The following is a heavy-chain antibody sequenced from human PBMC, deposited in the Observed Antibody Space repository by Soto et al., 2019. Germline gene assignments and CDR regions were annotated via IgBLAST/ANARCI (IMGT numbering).Heavy chain of an antibody. V-gene: IGHV3-30-3*01. J-gene: IGHJ4*02. CDR3: ARDDTMVRGVRRYWVY. D-gene: IGHD3-10*01. CDR1: GCTFSSYA. Sequence: GGSLRLSCAASGCTFSSYAMHWVLQAPGKGLERVAVISYDGSNKYYADSVKGRFTISRDNSKNTLYLQMNSLRAEDTAVYYCARDDTMVRGVRRYWVYWGQGTLVTVS. CDR2: ISYDGSNK.